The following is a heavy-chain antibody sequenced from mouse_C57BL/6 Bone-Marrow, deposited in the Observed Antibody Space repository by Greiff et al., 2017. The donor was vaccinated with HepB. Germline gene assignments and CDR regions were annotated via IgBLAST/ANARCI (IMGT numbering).Heavy chain of an antibody. V-gene: IGHV1-85*01. CDR1: GYTFTSYD. CDR2: IYPRDGST. J-gene: IGHJ4*01. CDR3: AGWGASYYDYPYAMDY. D-gene: IGHD2-4*01. Sequence: VKLMESGPELVKPGASVKLSCKASGYTFTSYDINWVKQRPGQGLEWIGWIYPRDGSTKYNEKFKGKATLTVDTSSSTAYMELHSLTSEDSAVYFCAGWGASYYDYPYAMDYWGQGTSVTVSS.